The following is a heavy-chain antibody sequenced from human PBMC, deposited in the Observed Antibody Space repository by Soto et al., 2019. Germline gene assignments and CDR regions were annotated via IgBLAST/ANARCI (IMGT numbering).Heavy chain of an antibody. Sequence: ASVKVSCKASGYTFTSYVISWVRQAPGQGLEWMGWISAYNVKTNYAQKLQGRVTMTTGTSTSTAYKELRSLRSDDTAVYYCARDEGRIAAAGTLVDYWGQGTLVTVAS. J-gene: IGHJ4*02. CDR1: GYTFTSYV. V-gene: IGHV1-18*01. D-gene: IGHD6-13*01. CDR3: ARDEGRIAAAGTLVDY. CDR2: ISAYNVKT.